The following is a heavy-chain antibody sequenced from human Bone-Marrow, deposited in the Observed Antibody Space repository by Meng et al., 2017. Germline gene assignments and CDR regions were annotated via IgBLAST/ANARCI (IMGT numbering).Heavy chain of an antibody. V-gene: IGHV7-4-1*02. Sequence: ASVKVSCKASGYTFTSYAMNWVRQAPGQGLEWMGWINTNTGNPTYAQGFTGRFVFSLDTSVSTAYLQINSLRAEDTAVYFCARDGPHYDVDYWGQGTLVTVSS. CDR2: INTNTGNP. J-gene: IGHJ4*02. CDR1: GYTFTSYA. D-gene: IGHD5-12*01. CDR3: ARDGPHYDVDY.